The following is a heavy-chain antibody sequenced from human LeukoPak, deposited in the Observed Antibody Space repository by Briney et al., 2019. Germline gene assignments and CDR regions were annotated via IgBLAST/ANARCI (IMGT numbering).Heavy chain of an antibody. V-gene: IGHV3-33*01. CDR3: ARDSSSWNAYNWFDP. Sequence: GGSLRLSCAASGFTFSSYGMHWVRQAPGKGLEWVAVIWYDGSNKYYADSVKGRFTISRDNSKNTLYLQMNSLIAEDTAVYYCARDSSSWNAYNWFDPWGQGTLVTVSS. CDR1: GFTFSSYG. J-gene: IGHJ5*02. CDR2: IWYDGSNK. D-gene: IGHD6-13*01.